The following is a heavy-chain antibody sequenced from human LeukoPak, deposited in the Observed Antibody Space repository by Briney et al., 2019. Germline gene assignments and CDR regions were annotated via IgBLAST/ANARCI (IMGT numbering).Heavy chain of an antibody. Sequence: ASVKVSFKASGYTFTDYFIHGVRQAPGQGLEWMGWINPNSGDTSYTQEFQGRVTITRDTSISTAYMEATRLTSDDTAVYYCARERELGGGYGIDVWGQGTTVTVSS. CDR2: INPNSGDT. D-gene: IGHD7-27*01. J-gene: IGHJ6*02. CDR3: ARERELGGGYGIDV. V-gene: IGHV1-2*02. CDR1: GYTFTDYF.